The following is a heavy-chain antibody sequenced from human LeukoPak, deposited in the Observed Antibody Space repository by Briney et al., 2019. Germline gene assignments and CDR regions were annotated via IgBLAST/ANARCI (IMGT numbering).Heavy chain of an antibody. V-gene: IGHV4-59*08. J-gene: IGHJ4*02. D-gene: IGHD2-2*01. CDR3: ARQTRRSSSNDFGY. Sequence: SETLSLTCTVSGGSISSYYWSWIRQPPGKGLEWIGYISYTGTSNYTPSLKSRVTISADTSKNQFSLKLNSVTAADTAVYYCARQTRRSSSNDFGYWGQGSLVTVSS. CDR1: GGSISSYY. CDR2: ISYTGTS.